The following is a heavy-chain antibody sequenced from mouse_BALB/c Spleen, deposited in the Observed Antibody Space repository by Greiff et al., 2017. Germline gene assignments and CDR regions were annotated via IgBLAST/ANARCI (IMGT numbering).Heavy chain of an antibody. D-gene: IGHD2-1*01. CDR2: IDPSDSET. Sequence: VQLQQSGPQLVRPGASVKISCKASGYSFTSYWMHWVKQRPGQGLEWIGMIDPSDSETRLNQKFKDKATLTVDKSSSTAYMQLSSPTSEDSAVYYCARAYGNPFDYWGQGTTLTVSS. V-gene: IGHV1-74*01. CDR3: ARAYGNPFDY. J-gene: IGHJ2*01. CDR1: GYSFTSYW.